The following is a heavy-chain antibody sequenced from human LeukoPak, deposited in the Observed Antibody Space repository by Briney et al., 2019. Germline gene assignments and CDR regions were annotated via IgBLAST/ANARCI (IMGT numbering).Heavy chain of an antibody. CDR3: ARQIVLMVYAIRYFDY. J-gene: IGHJ4*02. CDR1: GGSISSSSYY. Sequence: SETLSLTXTVSGGSISSSSYYWGWIRQPPGKGLEWIGSIYYSGSTYYNPSLKSRVTISVDTSKNQFSLKLSSVTAADTAVYYCARQIVLMVYAIRYFDYWGQGTLVTVSS. V-gene: IGHV4-39*01. D-gene: IGHD2-8*01. CDR2: IYYSGST.